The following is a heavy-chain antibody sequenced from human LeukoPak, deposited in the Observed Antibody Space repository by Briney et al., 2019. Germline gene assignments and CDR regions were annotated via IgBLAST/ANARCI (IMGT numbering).Heavy chain of an antibody. CDR2: IYYSGST. CDR1: GGSISSYY. CDR3: ARSVSTFDP. V-gene: IGHV4-59*08. J-gene: IGHJ5*02. Sequence: SETLSLTCTVSGGSISSYYWSWIRQTPGKGLEWIGYIYYSGSTNYNPSLKGRVTISVDTSKNQFSLKLSSVTAADTAVYYCARSVSTFDPWGQGTLVTVSS.